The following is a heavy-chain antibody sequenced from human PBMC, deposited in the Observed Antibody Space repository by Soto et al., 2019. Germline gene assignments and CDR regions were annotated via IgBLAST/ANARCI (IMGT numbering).Heavy chain of an antibody. CDR2: IYHSGST. CDR3: ARGPNWFDP. CDR1: GGSISGYY. J-gene: IGHJ5*02. V-gene: IGHV4-30-2*01. Sequence: SETLSLTCTVSGGSISGYYWSWIRQPPGKGLEWIGYIYHSGSTYYNPSLKSRVTISVDRSKNQFSLKLSSVTAADTAVYYCARGPNWFDPWGQGTLVTVSS.